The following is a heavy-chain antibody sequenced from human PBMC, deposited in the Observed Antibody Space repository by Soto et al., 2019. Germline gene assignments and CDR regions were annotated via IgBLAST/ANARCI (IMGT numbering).Heavy chain of an antibody. J-gene: IGHJ4*02. V-gene: IGHV4-59*08. Sequence: SETLSLTCTVSGGSISRYYWSWIRQPPGKGLEWIGYVYYTGSTNYNPSLKSRVTISLDRSKNHFSLKLSSVTAADTAVYYCARLGKQFWRDYWTLDYWGQGILVTVS. CDR2: VYYTGST. D-gene: IGHD3-3*01. CDR1: GGSISRYY. CDR3: ARLGKQFWRDYWTLDY.